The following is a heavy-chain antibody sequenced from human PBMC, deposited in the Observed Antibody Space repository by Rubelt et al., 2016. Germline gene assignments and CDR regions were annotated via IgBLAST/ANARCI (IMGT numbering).Heavy chain of an antibody. CDR1: GGSISSSSYY. CDR2: VFYSGTA. V-gene: IGHV4-39*02. J-gene: IGHJ4*02. D-gene: IGHD2-21*02. Sequence: QVQLQESGPGLVKPSETLSLTCTVSGGSISSSSYYWGWIRQPPGKGLEWIGSVFYSGTAYYNPSLQRRGSISVDTSKNQFSLKLRSVTAADTAVYYCAREVASVGTRLFDSWGQGTLVTVSS. CDR3: AREVASVGTRLFDS.